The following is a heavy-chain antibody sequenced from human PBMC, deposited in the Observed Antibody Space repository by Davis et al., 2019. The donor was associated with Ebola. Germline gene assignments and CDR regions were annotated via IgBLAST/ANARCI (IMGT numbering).Heavy chain of an antibody. CDR2: MYYSGSA. D-gene: IGHD3-16*01. Sequence: MPSETLSLTCTVSGDGSISSSNDYWGWIRQSPGKGLEWIGSMYYSGSAFYNPSLKSRVTISVDTSKNQFSLKLSSVTAADTAVYYCARGPHSLGLDPWGQGTLVTVSS. V-gene: IGHV4-39*07. CDR1: GDGSISSSNDY. CDR3: ARGPHSLGLDP. J-gene: IGHJ5*02.